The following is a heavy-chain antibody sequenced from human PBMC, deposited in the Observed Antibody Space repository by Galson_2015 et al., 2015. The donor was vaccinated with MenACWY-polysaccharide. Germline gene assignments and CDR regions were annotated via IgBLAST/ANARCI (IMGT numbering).Heavy chain of an antibody. Sequence: LTCAVSGSSIRSGYYWGWIRQPPGKGLEWIGSIYHSGSTYYNPSLKSRVTISVDTSKNQFSLKLTSVTAADTAVYYCAITPPFCSNGVCSTLGWFDPWGQGTLLTVSS. V-gene: IGHV4-38-2*01. CDR3: AITPPFCSNGVCSTLGWFDP. D-gene: IGHD2-8*01. J-gene: IGHJ5*02. CDR2: IYHSGST. CDR1: GSSIRSGYY.